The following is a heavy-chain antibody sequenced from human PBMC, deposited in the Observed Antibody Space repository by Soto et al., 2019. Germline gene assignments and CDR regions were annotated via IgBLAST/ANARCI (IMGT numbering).Heavy chain of an antibody. D-gene: IGHD1-7*01. Sequence: GESRKISCKGSGYSFTSYWISWVRQMPGKGLEWMGRIDPSDSYTNYSPSFQGHVTISADKSISTAYLQWSSLKASDTAMYYCARPLTGTTSLYYYYGMDVWGQGTTVTVSS. V-gene: IGHV5-10-1*01. J-gene: IGHJ6*02. CDR2: IDPSDSYT. CDR3: ARPLTGTTSLYYYYGMDV. CDR1: GYSFTSYW.